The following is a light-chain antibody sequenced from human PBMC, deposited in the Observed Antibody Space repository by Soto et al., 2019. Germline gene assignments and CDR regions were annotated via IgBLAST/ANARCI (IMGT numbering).Light chain of an antibody. CDR1: STNIGAGYD. V-gene: IGLV1-40*01. J-gene: IGLJ1*01. Sequence: QSVLTQPPSVSGAPGQRVTLSCTGSSTNIGAGYDVQWYQQFPGKAPKLLISGSTNRRSGVPDRFSGSESGTSASLTITGLQAEDEADYYCQSYDSSLSGYVFGTGTKLTVL. CDR3: QSYDSSLSGYV. CDR2: GST.